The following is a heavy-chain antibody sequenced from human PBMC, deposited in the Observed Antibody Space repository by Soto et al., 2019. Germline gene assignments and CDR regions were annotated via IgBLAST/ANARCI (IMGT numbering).Heavy chain of an antibody. CDR1: GGSISSGDYY. Sequence: QVQLQESGPGLVKPSQTLSLTCTVSGGSISSGDYYWSWIRQPPGKGLEWIGYIYYSGSTYYNPSLKSRVTISVDTSDNQIFLKLSSVTAADMAVYYCARDPAAFGGVIVGWYFDLWGRGTLDAVSS. CDR3: ARDPAAFGGVIVGWYFDL. CDR2: IYYSGST. V-gene: IGHV4-30-4*01. J-gene: IGHJ2*01. D-gene: IGHD3-16*02.